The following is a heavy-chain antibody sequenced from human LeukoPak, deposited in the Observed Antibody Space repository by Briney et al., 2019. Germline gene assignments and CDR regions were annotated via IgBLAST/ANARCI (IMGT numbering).Heavy chain of an antibody. CDR3: VKDLRGGITMIVVVGFDY. J-gene: IGHJ4*02. CDR1: GFTFSSYG. V-gene: IGHV3-30*02. Sequence: GGSLRLSCAASGFTFSSYGMHWVRQAPGKGLEWVAFIRYDGSNKYYADSVKGRFTISRDNSKNTLYLQMNSLRAEDTAVYYCVKDLRGGITMIVVVGFDYWGQGTLVTVSS. D-gene: IGHD3-22*01. CDR2: IRYDGSNK.